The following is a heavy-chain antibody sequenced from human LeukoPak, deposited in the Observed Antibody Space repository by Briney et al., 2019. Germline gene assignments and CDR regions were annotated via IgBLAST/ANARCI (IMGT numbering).Heavy chain of an antibody. J-gene: IGHJ4*02. CDR2: ISGGVGST. CDR3: AKAHHYASVSSKSFDH. V-gene: IGHV3-23*01. D-gene: IGHD3-16*01. Sequence: GGSLRLSCAASGFTFSSYAMSWVRQAPGKGLEWVSTISGGVGSTYYADSVKGRFTISRDNSKKTLSLQMNSLRAEDTAVYYCAKAHHYASVSSKSFDHWGQGALVTVSS. CDR1: GFTFSSYA.